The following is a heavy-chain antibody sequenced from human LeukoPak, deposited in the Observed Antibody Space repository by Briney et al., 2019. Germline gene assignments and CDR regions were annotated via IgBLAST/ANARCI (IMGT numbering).Heavy chain of an antibody. V-gene: IGHV1-2*02. Sequence: ASVKVSCKASGYTFTGYYMHWVRQAPGQGLEWMGWINPNSGGTKYAQKFQGRVTMTRDTSISTAYMELSRLRSDDTAVYYCASMIGTSAFDYWGQGTLVTVSS. CDR1: GYTFTGYY. CDR2: INPNSGGT. D-gene: IGHD3-16*01. CDR3: ASMIGTSAFDY. J-gene: IGHJ4*02.